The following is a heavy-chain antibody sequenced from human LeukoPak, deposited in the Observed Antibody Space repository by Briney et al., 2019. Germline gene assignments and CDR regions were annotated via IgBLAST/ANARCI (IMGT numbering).Heavy chain of an antibody. CDR2: ISSSSSYI. CDR3: ASRPYDFWSGYYSDWFDP. Sequence: GGSLRLSCAASGFTFSSYSMNWVRQAPGKGLEWVSSISSSSSYIYYADSVKGRFTISRDNAKNSLYLQMNSLRAEDTAVYYCASRPYDFWSGYYSDWFDPWGQGTLVTVSS. CDR1: GFTFSSYS. D-gene: IGHD3-3*01. J-gene: IGHJ5*02. V-gene: IGHV3-21*01.